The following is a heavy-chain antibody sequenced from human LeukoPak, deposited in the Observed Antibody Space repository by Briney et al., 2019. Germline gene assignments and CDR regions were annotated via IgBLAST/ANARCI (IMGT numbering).Heavy chain of an antibody. J-gene: IGHJ3*02. D-gene: IGHD2-2*01. CDR1: GYTFNRYR. Sequence: GVPVTLFCTVSGYTFNRYRMKWLRRARGKGLEGVSYISCSNNTIYYADSVKGRLPISRHNAKNSLYVQTNSLRAEDTAVYYCASVIVVVPAAMTPHDAFDIWGQGTMVSVSS. V-gene: IGHV3-48*04. CDR3: ASVIVVVPAAMTPHDAFDI. CDR2: ISCSNNTI.